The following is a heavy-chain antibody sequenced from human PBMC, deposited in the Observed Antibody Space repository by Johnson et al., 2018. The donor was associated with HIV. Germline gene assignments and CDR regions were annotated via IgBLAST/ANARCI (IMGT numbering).Heavy chain of an antibody. CDR2: ISYNGSHK. CDR1: EFTFSNYA. D-gene: IGHD6-13*01. J-gene: IGHJ3*02. V-gene: IGHV3-30*04. CDR3: AKVVTSSSSWQDDAFDI. Sequence: QVQLVESEGGVVQPGRSLRLSCAASEFTFSNYAMDWVRQAPGKGLEWVALISYNGSHKYYADSVKGRFTISRDNSKNTLYLEMNSLRVEDTAVYYCAKVVTSSSSWQDDAFDIWGQGTVVTVSS.